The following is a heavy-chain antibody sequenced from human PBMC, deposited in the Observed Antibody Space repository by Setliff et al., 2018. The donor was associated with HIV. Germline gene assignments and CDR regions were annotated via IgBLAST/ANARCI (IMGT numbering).Heavy chain of an antibody. CDR1: GASISSDNYY. V-gene: IGHV4-39*01. Sequence: SETLSLTCPLSGASISSDNYYWGWLRQSPGNGLEWIASTRSSGDTYYNPSLQSRVIISVYTSNNQISLKLTSVAAADTAVYYCTIPASSLAPNWGRGTQVTVSS. CDR2: TRSSGDT. J-gene: IGHJ4*02. CDR3: TIPASSLAPN.